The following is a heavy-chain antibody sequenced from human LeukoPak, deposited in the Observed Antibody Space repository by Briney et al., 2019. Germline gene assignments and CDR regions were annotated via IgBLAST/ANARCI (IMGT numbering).Heavy chain of an antibody. J-gene: IGHJ4*02. V-gene: IGHV3-74*01. CDR2: VSTDGRIS. CDR3: SKDFGPWGVGATPHY. D-gene: IGHD1-26*01. CDR1: GFTFNSYW. Sequence: PGGSLRLSCAASGFTFNSYWIHWVRQAPGKGLVWVSRVSTDGRISSCADSVKGRFTISRDNAKNTVYLQMNSLTVEDTAVYFCSKDFGPWGVGATPHYWGQGTLVTVSS.